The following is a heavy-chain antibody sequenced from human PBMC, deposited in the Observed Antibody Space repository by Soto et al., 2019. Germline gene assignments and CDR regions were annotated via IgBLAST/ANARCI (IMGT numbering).Heavy chain of an antibody. CDR1: GFTFSNFG. J-gene: IGHJ4*02. CDR2: ISASSAST. CDR3: ATAPDSEYSAYDLAFDY. V-gene: IGHV3-23*01. Sequence: EVQLLESGGDLVQPGGSLRLSCAASGFTFSNFGMSWVRQAPWKGLEWVSAISASSASTYYADSVLGRFTISRDNSKNTLYLRMNSLRGEDTAVYYCATAPDSEYSAYDLAFDYWGQGTQVTVSS. D-gene: IGHD5-12*01.